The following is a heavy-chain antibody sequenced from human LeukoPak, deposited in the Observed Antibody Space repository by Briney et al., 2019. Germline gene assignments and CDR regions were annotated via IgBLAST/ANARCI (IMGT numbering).Heavy chain of an antibody. Sequence: GGSLTLSCAASGFTFSSYSMNWVRQAPGKGLEWVSSISSSSSYIYYADSVKGRFTISRDNSKNTLYLQTNSLRAEDTAVYYCATTPPTYNWNEDFLTDYYYYMDVWGKGTAVTVSS. V-gene: IGHV3-21*04. CDR2: ISSSSSYI. CDR3: ATTPPTYNWNEDFLTDYYYYMDV. CDR1: GFTFSSYS. J-gene: IGHJ6*03. D-gene: IGHD1-20*01.